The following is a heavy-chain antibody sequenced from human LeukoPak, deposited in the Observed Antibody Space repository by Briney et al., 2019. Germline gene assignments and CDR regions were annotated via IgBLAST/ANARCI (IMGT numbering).Heavy chain of an antibody. CDR1: GFTFSTYG. J-gene: IGHJ4*01. CDR3: TRGRNLGATTFFFDY. CDR2: IRRDGTIT. Sequence: TGGSLRLSCAASGFTFSTYGMYWVRQAPGKGLLFVSYIRRDGTITKYADSVKGRFTIPRDNAKNTLYLQMNSLGAEDTAIYFCTRGRNLGATTFFFDYWGSGVLVTASS. V-gene: IGHV3-74*03. D-gene: IGHD1-26*01.